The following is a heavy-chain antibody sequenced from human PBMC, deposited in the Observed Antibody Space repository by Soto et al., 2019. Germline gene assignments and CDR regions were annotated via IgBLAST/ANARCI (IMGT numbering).Heavy chain of an antibody. CDR1: GGSISSGGYY. Sequence: PSETLSLTCAVSGGSISSGGYYWSWIRQPPGKGLEWIGYIYYSGSTNYNPSLKSRVTISVDTSKNQFSLKLSSVTAADTAVYYCARRWGRSFDYWGQRTLVTVSS. D-gene: IGHD2-15*01. V-gene: IGHV4-61*08. J-gene: IGHJ4*02. CDR3: ARRWGRSFDY. CDR2: IYYSGST.